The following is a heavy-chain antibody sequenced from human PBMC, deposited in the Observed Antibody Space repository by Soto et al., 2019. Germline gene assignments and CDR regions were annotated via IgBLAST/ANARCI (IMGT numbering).Heavy chain of an antibody. Sequence: PGGSLRLSCAASGFTFSNAWMSWVRQAPGKGLEWVVSIKSKTDGGTTDYAAPVKGRFTISRDDSKNTLYLQMNSLKTEDTAVYYCTTEGDYCYYGMHXWGQATTVTVS. J-gene: IGHJ6*02. V-gene: IGHV3-15*01. CDR2: IKSKTDGGTT. CDR3: TTEGDYCYYGMHX. CDR1: GFTFSNAW.